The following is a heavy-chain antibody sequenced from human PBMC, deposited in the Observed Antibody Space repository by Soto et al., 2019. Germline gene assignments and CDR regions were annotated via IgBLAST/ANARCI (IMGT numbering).Heavy chain of an antibody. Sequence: ASETLSLTCAVYGGSFSGYYWSWIRQPPGKGLEWIGEINHSGSTNYNPSLKSRVTISVDTSKNQFSLKLSSVTAADTAVYYCARIRRDGYNSYYYYGMDVWGQGTTVTVSS. V-gene: IGHV4-34*01. D-gene: IGHD5-12*01. CDR3: ARIRRDGYNSYYYYGMDV. J-gene: IGHJ6*02. CDR2: INHSGST. CDR1: GGSFSGYY.